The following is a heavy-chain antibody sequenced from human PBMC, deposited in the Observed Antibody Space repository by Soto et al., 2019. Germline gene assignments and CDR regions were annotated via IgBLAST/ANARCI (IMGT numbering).Heavy chain of an antibody. CDR3: ARYWHSYSLNYHRGMDV. J-gene: IGHJ6*02. CDR2: IYPADSDT. D-gene: IGHD5-18*01. CDR1: GYNFATDW. Sequence: GESLKISCKGSGYNFATDWIGSVRQIPGKGLEWMGIIYPADSDTRYSPSSQGQVTISADKSISTAYLQWSSLKSSDTAMYFCARYWHSYSLNYHRGMDVCGQGTTVTVSS. V-gene: IGHV5-51*01.